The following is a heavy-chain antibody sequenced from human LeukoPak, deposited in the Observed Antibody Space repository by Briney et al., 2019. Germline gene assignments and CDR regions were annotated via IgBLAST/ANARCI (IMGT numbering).Heavy chain of an antibody. CDR2: ISSNGGST. J-gene: IGHJ4*02. Sequence: PGGSLRLSCAASGFTFSSYAMHWVRQAPGKGLEYVSAISSNGGSTYYANSVKGRFTISRDNSKNALYLQMGSLRAEDMAVYYCARDNAGSVGRRNTPLKHWGQGTLVTVSS. D-gene: IGHD1-26*01. V-gene: IGHV3-64*01. CDR3: ARDNAGSVGRRNTPLKH. CDR1: GFTFSSYA.